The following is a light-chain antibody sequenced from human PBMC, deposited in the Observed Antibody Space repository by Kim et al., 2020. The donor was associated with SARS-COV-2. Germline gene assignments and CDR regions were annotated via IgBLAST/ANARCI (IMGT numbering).Light chain of an antibody. CDR1: SNDIGFYNF. CDR3: SSYTTTSTRV. Sequence: GQSITITCTGSSNDIGFYNFVSWYQQEAGKAPKLIIFDVSTRPSGIAARFSGSKSGNTASLTISGLQAEDEADYFCSSYTTTSTRVFGGGTKVTVL. V-gene: IGLV2-14*03. J-gene: IGLJ3*02. CDR2: DVS.